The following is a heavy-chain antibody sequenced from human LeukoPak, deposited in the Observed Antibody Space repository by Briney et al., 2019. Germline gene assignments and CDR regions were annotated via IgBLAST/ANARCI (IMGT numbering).Heavy chain of an antibody. Sequence: ASVKVSCKASGYIFTKYVVHWVRQAPGQRPEWMGWIKAGNGDTKYSQNFQDRLTITRDTSASTVYMELSSLTSEDTALYYCARDDCGDTCYPGGYWSQGTLVTVS. CDR3: ARDDCGDTCYPGGY. D-gene: IGHD2-21*01. CDR2: IKAGNGDT. CDR1: GYIFTKYV. V-gene: IGHV1-3*01. J-gene: IGHJ4*02.